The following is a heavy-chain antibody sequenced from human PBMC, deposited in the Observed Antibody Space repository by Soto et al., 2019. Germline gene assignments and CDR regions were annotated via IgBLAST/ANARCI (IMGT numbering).Heavy chain of an antibody. Sequence: GGSLRLSCAASGFTFSSYAMIWVRQAPGKGLEWVSTISGSDGRTYSTDSVKGRFTISRDNSRNTAYLQMNSLRVEDTAVYYCAKGVSQYTPLALFDYWGRGTLVTVSS. J-gene: IGHJ4*02. CDR1: GFTFSSYA. CDR2: ISGSDGRT. V-gene: IGHV3-23*01. D-gene: IGHD5-18*01. CDR3: AKGVSQYTPLALFDY.